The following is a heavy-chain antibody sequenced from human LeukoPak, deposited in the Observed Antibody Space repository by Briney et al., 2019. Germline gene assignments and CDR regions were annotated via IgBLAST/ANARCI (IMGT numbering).Heavy chain of an antibody. D-gene: IGHD3-22*01. CDR2: IIPMSDTA. V-gene: IGHV1-69*06. J-gene: IGHJ4*02. CDR3: ATGGHVRVYDSSAYYGHY. CDR1: GGTFNSYA. Sequence: SVKVSCKASGGTFNSYAISWVRQAPGQGLEWMGGIIPMSDTANYPQKFRGRLTITADMSTSTVYMELSSLRSEDTAVYYCATGGHVRVYDSSAYYGHYWGQGTLVTVSS.